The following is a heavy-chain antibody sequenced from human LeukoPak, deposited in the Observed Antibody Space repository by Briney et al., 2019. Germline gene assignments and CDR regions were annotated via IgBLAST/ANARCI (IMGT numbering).Heavy chain of an antibody. CDR3: ARGERPYYYYGMDV. CDR1: GFTFSSYA. CDR2: ISGSGGST. Sequence: PGGSLRLSCAASGFTFSSYAMSWVRQAPGKGLEWVSAISGSGGSTYYADSVKGRFTISRDNSKNTLYLQMNSLRAEDTAVYYCARGERPYYYYGMDVWGQGTTVTVSS. J-gene: IGHJ6*02. V-gene: IGHV3-23*01. D-gene: IGHD1-1*01.